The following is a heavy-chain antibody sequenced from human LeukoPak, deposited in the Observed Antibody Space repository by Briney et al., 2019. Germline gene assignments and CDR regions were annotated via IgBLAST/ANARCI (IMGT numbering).Heavy chain of an antibody. CDR2: IYSDGRT. CDR3: ARDLGYSHVYSFNY. Sequence: GGSLRLSCAVSGFTVSSNYVSWVRQAPGKGLEWVSVIYSDGRTYYADSVKGRFTISRDNSKNTLYLQMNTLRAEDTAVYYYARDLGYSHVYSFNYWGQGTLVTVSS. D-gene: IGHD5-18*01. J-gene: IGHJ4*02. V-gene: IGHV3-53*01. CDR1: GFTVSSNY.